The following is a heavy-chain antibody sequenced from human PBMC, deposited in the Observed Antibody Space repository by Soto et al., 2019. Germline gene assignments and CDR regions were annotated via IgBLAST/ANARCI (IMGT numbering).Heavy chain of an antibody. D-gene: IGHD5-12*01. CDR3: ARGGYSGYDFDY. Sequence: ASVKVSCKASGYTFTGYYMHWVRQAPGQGLEWMGWINPNSGGTNYAQNFQGWVTMTRDTSITTAYMELSRLRSDDTAVYYCARGGYSGYDFDYWGQGTLVTVS. J-gene: IGHJ4*02. CDR2: INPNSGGT. CDR1: GYTFTGYY. V-gene: IGHV1-2*04.